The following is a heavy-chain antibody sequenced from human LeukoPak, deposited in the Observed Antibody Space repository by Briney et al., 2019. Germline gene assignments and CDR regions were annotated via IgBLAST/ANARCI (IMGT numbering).Heavy chain of an antibody. D-gene: IGHD6-6*01. J-gene: IGHJ5*02. Sequence: LETLSLTCTVSGGSISSYYWSWIRQPPGKGLEWIGYIYYSGSTNYNPSLKSRVTISVDTSKNQFSLKLSSVTAADTAVYYCARGRVYSSSSVGNWFDPWGQGTLVTVSS. CDR3: ARGRVYSSSSVGNWFDP. V-gene: IGHV4-59*01. CDR1: GGSISSYY. CDR2: IYYSGST.